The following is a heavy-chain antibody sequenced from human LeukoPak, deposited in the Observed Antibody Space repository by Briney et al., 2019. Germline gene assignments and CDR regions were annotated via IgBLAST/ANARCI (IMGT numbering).Heavy chain of an antibody. D-gene: IGHD3-10*01. J-gene: IGHJ6*03. CDR3: ARRTMVRGVPSYYMDV. V-gene: IGHV1-69*05. Sequence: SVKVSCKASGGTFSSYAISWVRQAPGHGLEWMGGIIPIFGTANYAQKFQGRVTITTDESTSTAYMELSSLRSEDTAVYYCARRTMVRGVPSYYMDVWGKGTTVTVSS. CDR1: GGTFSSYA. CDR2: IIPIFGTA.